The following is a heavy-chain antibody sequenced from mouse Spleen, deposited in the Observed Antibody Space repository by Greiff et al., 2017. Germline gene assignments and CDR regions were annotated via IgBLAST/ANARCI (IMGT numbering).Heavy chain of an antibody. CDR3: ARTGTDAMDY. J-gene: IGHJ4*01. CDR1: GDSITSGY. D-gene: IGHD4-1*01. V-gene: IGHV3-8*02. CDR2: ISYSGST. Sequence: EVKVEESGPSLVKPSQTLSLTCSVTGDSITSGYWNWIRKFPGNKLEYMGYISYSGSTYYNPSLKSRISITRDTSKNQYYLQLNSVTTEDTATYYCARTGTDAMDYWGQGTSVTVSS.